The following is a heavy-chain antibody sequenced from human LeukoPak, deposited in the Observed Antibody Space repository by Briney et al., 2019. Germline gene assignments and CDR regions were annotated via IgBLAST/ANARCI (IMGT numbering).Heavy chain of an antibody. D-gene: IGHD2-2*01. CDR3: ARASSSYYYYMDV. CDR1: GHSISSDYY. Sequence: PSETLSLTCTVSGHSISSDYYWAWIRQPPGKGLEWIGSIYYSESTYYNPSLKSRVTISVDTSKNQFSLKLSSVTAADTAVYYCARASSSYYYYMDVWGKGTTVTISS. CDR2: IYYSEST. V-gene: IGHV4-38-2*02. J-gene: IGHJ6*03.